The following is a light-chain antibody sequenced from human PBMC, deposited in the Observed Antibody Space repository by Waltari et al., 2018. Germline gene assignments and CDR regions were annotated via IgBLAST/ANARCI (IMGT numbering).Light chain of an antibody. CDR3: QSYNSSNVI. CDR2: EDN. J-gene: IGLJ2*01. CDR1: SGSIASNY. V-gene: IGLV6-57*04. Sequence: NFMLTQPHSVSESPGKTLTISCTRSSGSIASNYVQWYQQRPGRAPITVIYEDNERPSGVPDRFSGSIDSSSNSASLTIYGLKTEDEADYYCQSYNSSNVIFGGGTKLTVL.